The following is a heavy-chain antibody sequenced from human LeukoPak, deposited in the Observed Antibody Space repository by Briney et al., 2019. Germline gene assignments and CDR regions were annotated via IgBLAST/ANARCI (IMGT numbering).Heavy chain of an antibody. CDR2: ISYDGSNK. Sequence: GGSLRLSCVASGFTFSSYNMHWARQAPGKGLEWVAVISYDGSNKYYADSVKGRSTISRDNSKNTLYLQVNSLRPEDTAVYYCGRDTVGYGGAFDIWGQGTMVTVSS. D-gene: IGHD5-18*01. CDR3: GRDTVGYGGAFDI. J-gene: IGHJ3*02. CDR1: GFTFSSYN. V-gene: IGHV3-30-3*01.